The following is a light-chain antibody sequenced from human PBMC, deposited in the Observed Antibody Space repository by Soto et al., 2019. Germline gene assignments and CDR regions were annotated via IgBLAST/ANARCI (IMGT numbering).Light chain of an antibody. CDR3: MLSYSGPVV. CDR1: TGAVTSGHY. V-gene: IGLV7-46*01. J-gene: IGLJ2*01. Sequence: QSVVTQEPSLTVSPGGTVTLTCGSSTGAVTSGHYPYWFQQKPGQAPRTLIYDTSDKPSWTPARFSGSILGGKDALTLSGAHPQAESDYSCMLSYSGPVVFGRGTKLTVL. CDR2: DTS.